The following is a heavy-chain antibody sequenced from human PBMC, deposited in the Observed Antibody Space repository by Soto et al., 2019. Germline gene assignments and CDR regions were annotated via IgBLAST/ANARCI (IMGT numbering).Heavy chain of an antibody. CDR3: ARLQYTVVTPIDM. Sequence: QVQLQESGPGLVKPSETLSLTCTVPSGSIRTSYWTWIRQFPGNRLEWIAHIHNSGNTNSNPSLKSRVTISMDTSKNQISLRLTSVTAADTAMYYCARLQYTVVTPIDMWGQGTMVNVSS. CDR1: SGSIRTSY. J-gene: IGHJ3*02. D-gene: IGHD2-21*02. V-gene: IGHV4-59*01. CDR2: IHNSGNT.